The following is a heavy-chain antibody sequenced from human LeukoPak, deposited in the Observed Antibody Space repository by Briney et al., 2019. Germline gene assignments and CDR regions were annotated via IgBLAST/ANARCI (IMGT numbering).Heavy chain of an antibody. D-gene: IGHD4-17*01. V-gene: IGHV4-39*01. CDR2: IYYSGST. Sequence: SETLSLTCTASGGSISSYYWGWIRQPPGKGLEWIGSIYYSGSTYYNPSLKSRVTISVDTSKNQFSLKLSSVTAADTAVYYCARHQHDYGDYVFDYWGQGTLVTVSS. J-gene: IGHJ4*02. CDR3: ARHQHDYGDYVFDY. CDR1: GGSISSYY.